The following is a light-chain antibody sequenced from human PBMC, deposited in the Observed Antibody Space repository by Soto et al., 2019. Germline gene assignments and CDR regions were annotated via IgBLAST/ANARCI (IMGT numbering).Light chain of an antibody. CDR1: QSVSSN. J-gene: IGKJ1*01. CDR3: QQYNNWPGT. Sequence: EIVMTQSPATLSVSPRERATLSCRASQSVSSNLAWYQQKPGQAPRLLIYGASTRATGIPARFSGSGSGTEFTLTISSLQSEDFAVYYCQQYNNWPGTFGQGTKV. CDR2: GAS. V-gene: IGKV3-15*01.